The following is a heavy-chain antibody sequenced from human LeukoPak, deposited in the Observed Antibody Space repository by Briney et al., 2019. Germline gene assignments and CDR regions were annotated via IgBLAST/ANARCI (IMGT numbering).Heavy chain of an antibody. D-gene: IGHD6-19*01. V-gene: IGHV3-21*01. Sequence: GESLRLSCVASGFTFSSFGMHWVRQAPGKGLEWVSSISSGSSFIYYADSVEGRFTISRDNARNSLYLQMNSLRVEDTAVYYCARDRHNSGWSDYWGQGTLVTVSS. CDR3: ARDRHNSGWSDY. J-gene: IGHJ4*02. CDR2: ISSGSSFI. CDR1: GFTFSSFG.